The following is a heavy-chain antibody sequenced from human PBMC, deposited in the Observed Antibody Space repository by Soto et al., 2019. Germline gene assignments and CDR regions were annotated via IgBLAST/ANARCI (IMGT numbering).Heavy chain of an antibody. V-gene: IGHV1-69*01. CDR1: GGTFSSYA. CDR2: IIPIFGTA. D-gene: IGHD4-17*01. Sequence: QVQLVQSGAEVKKPGSSVKVSCKASGGTFSSYAFSWVRQAPGQGLEWMGGIIPIFGTANYAQRFQGRVTVTADESTSTAYMELSSLRYEHTAMYDCAREGYGDYGTPFDYWGQGTLITVSS. J-gene: IGHJ4*02. CDR3: AREGYGDYGTPFDY.